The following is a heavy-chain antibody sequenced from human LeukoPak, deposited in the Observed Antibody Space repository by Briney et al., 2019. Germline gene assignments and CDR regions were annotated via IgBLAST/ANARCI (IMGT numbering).Heavy chain of an antibody. CDR1: GGSISGDY. Sequence: PSETLSLTCTVSGGSISGDYWSWVRQPPGKGLEWIGYIYYRGSTNYNPSLKRRVTISVDTSKNQFSLKLSSVTAADTAVYYGARDDTGESSGTEAAYMDVWGKGTTVTVSS. CDR2: IYYRGST. D-gene: IGHD6-19*01. J-gene: IGHJ6*03. CDR3: ARDDTGESSGTEAAYMDV. V-gene: IGHV4-59*01.